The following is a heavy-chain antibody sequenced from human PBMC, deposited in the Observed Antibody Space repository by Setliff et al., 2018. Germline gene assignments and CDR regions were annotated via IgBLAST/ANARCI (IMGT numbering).Heavy chain of an antibody. CDR3: ARYPRRGNGWYPYYVDV. J-gene: IGHJ6*03. Sequence: SETLSLTCTVSGGSMITNDYFWDWIRQPPGTGLEWIGRIYYSGDTYYNPSLKSRATVSVDTSTSQFPLRLTSVTAADSAVYFCARYPRRGNGWYPYYVDVWGKGTTVTVSS. D-gene: IGHD6-19*01. V-gene: IGHV4-39*06. CDR1: GGSMITNDYF. CDR2: IYYSGDT.